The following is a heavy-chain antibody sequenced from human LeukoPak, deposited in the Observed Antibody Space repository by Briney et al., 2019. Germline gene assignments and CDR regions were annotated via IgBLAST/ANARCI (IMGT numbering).Heavy chain of an antibody. CDR3: ARAQDRGYCSGGSCYAPHFNYYYYYMDV. D-gene: IGHD2-15*01. Sequence: ASVKVSCKASGGTFSSYAISWVRQAPGQGLEWMGGIIPIFGTANYAQKFQGRVTITTDEPTSTAYMELSSLRSEDTAVYYCARAQDRGYCSGGSCYAPHFNYYYYYMDVWGKGTTVTVSS. CDR1: GGTFSSYA. CDR2: IIPIFGTA. J-gene: IGHJ6*03. V-gene: IGHV1-69*05.